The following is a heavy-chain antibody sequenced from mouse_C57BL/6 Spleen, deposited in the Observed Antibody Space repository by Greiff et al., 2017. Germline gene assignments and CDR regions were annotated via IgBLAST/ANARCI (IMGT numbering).Heavy chain of an antibody. J-gene: IGHJ4*01. CDR2: ISGGGGNT. CDR3: ARLLYYYGSSYDAMDY. Sequence: EVQRVESGGGLVKPGGSLKLSCAASGFTFSSYTMSWVRQTPEKRLEWVATISGGGGNTYYPDSVKGRFTISRDNAKNTLYLQMSSLRSEDTALYYCARLLYYYGSSYDAMDYWGQGTSVTVSS. D-gene: IGHD1-1*01. CDR1: GFTFSSYT. V-gene: IGHV5-9*01.